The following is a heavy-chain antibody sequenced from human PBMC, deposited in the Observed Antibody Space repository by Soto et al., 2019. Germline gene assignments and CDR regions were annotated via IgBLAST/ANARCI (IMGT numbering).Heavy chain of an antibody. CDR3: AHRRVWSRAAAFDY. D-gene: IGHD6-13*01. V-gene: IGHV2-5*02. Sequence: QITLKESGPTLVKPTQTLTLTCTFSGFSLSTSGVGVGWIRQPPGKALDWLALIYWDDDKRYSPSLKSRLTITKDTSKNQVVLTMTDMDPVDTATYYCAHRRVWSRAAAFDYWGQRTLVTVSS. J-gene: IGHJ4*02. CDR1: GFSLSTSGVG. CDR2: IYWDDDK.